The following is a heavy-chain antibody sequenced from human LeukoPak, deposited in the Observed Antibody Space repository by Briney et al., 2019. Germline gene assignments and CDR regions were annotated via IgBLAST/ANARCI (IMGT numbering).Heavy chain of an antibody. J-gene: IGHJ4*02. D-gene: IGHD3-10*01. CDR3: VSGSSHSGSHGF. CDR1: GFTFSRYW. Sequence: GGSLRLSCAASGFTFSRYWMHWVRQAPGKGLVWVSRINDDASTTTYADSVNGRFTISRDNAKNTLYLQMSSLRAEDTAVYYCVSGSSHSGSHGFWGQGTLVTVSS. V-gene: IGHV3-74*01. CDR2: INDDASTT.